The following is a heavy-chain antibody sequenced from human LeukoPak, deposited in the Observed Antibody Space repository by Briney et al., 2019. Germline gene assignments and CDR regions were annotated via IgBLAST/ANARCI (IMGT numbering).Heavy chain of an antibody. V-gene: IGHV3-23*01. Sequence: GGSLRLSCAASGFTFSSYAMSWVRQAPGKGLEWVSAISGSGGSTYYADSVKGRFTISRDNSKNTLYLQMNSLRAEDTAVYYCANLALAPHQYGMDVWGHGTTVTVS. CDR3: ANLALAPHQYGMDV. D-gene: IGHD2-2*01. CDR1: GFTFSSYA. J-gene: IGHJ6*02. CDR2: ISGSGGST.